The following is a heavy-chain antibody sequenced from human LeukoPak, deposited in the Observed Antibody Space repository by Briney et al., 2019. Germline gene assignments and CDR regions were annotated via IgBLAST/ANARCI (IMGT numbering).Heavy chain of an antibody. V-gene: IGHV4-59*01. D-gene: IGHD5-18*01. J-gene: IGHJ4*02. Sequence: SGTLSLTCTVSGCTISSYYLSWIRQPPGKGLEWIGRIYYSGSTNYNPSLKSRVTISVDTSKNQFSLKLSSVTAAATAVYYCASLGAMDPDGFDYWGQGTLVTVSS. CDR1: GCTISSYY. CDR2: IYYSGST. CDR3: ASLGAMDPDGFDY.